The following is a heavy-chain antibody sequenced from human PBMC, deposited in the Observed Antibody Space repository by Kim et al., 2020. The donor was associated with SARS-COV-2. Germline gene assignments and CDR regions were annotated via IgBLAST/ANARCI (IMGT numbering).Heavy chain of an antibody. J-gene: IGHJ6*02. V-gene: IGHV1-3*01. CDR3: ARSGGSGTYTYSGMDV. CDR1: GYTFTSYA. Sequence: ASVKVSGKASGYTFTSYAMHWVRQAPGQGLEWMGWINAGNGNTKYSQKFQGRVTITRDTSASAAYMELSNLRSEDTAVYYCARSGGSGTYTYSGMDVWGQGTTVTVSS. D-gene: IGHD3-10*01. CDR2: INAGNGNT.